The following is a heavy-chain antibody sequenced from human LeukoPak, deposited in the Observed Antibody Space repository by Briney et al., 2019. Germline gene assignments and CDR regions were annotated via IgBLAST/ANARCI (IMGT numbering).Heavy chain of an antibody. CDR3: ARLSAGSWSYFDY. CDR1: GGSISSYY. Sequence: SETLSLTCTVSGGSISSYYWSWIRQPPGKGLEWIGYIYTSGSTNYNPSLKSRVTISVDTSKNQFSLKLSSVTAADTAAYYCARLSAGSWSYFDYWGQGTLVTVSS. J-gene: IGHJ4*02. D-gene: IGHD2/OR15-2a*01. CDR2: IYTSGST. V-gene: IGHV4-4*09.